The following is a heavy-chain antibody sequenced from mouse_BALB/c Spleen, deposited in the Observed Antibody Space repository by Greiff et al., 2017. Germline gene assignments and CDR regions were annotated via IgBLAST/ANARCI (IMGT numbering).Heavy chain of an antibody. D-gene: IGHD2-4*01. J-gene: IGHJ3*01. CDR3: ASGDYDGFAY. Sequence: EVQGVESGGGLVQPGGSRKLSCAASGFTFSSFGMHWVRQAPEKGLEWVAYISSGSSTIYYADTVKGRFTISRDNPKNTLFLQMTSLRSEDTAMYYCASGDYDGFAYWGQGTLVTVSA. CDR1: GFTFSSFG. V-gene: IGHV5-17*02. CDR2: ISSGSSTI.